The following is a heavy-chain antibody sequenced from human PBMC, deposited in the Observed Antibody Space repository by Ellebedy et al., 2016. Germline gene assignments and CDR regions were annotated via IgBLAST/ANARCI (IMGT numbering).Heavy chain of an antibody. Sequence: ASVKVSXKVSRYTLTELSMHWVRQAPGQGLEWMGGFDPEDGETIYAQKFQGRVTMTEDTSTDTAYMELSSLRSEDTAVYYCATGGSGYDSYYFDYWGQGTLVTVS. D-gene: IGHD5-12*01. CDR3: ATGGSGYDSYYFDY. CDR2: FDPEDGET. V-gene: IGHV1-24*01. CDR1: RYTLTELS. J-gene: IGHJ4*02.